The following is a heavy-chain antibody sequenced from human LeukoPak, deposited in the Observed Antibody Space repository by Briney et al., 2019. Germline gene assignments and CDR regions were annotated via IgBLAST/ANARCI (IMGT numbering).Heavy chain of an antibody. J-gene: IGHJ5*02. Sequence: GGSLKLSCAASGFTFSGSAMHWVRQASGKGLEWVGRIRSKANSYATAYAASVKGRFTISRDDSKNTAYLQMNGLKTEDTAVYYCTRPPKGGLDPWGQGTLVTVSS. CDR1: GFTFSGSA. CDR3: TRPPKGGLDP. CDR2: IRSKANSYAT. V-gene: IGHV3-73*01.